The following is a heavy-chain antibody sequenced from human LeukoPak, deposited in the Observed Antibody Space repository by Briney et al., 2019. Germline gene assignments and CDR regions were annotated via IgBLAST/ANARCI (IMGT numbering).Heavy chain of an antibody. CDR1: GFTFSSYA. V-gene: IGHV3-30-3*01. CDR3: ARSYSGY. CDR2: ISYDGSNK. J-gene: IGHJ4*02. Sequence: GSLRLFCAASGFTFSSYAMHWVRQAPGKGLEWVAVISYDGSNKYYADSVKGRFTISRDNSKNTLYLQMNSLRAEDTAVYYCARSYSGYWGQGTLVTVSS. D-gene: IGHD6-13*01.